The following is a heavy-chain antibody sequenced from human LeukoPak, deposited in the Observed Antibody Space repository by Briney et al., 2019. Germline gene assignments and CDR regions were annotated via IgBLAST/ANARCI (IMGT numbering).Heavy chain of an antibody. V-gene: IGHV3-30-3*01. CDR3: ARDSYGMDV. CDR1: GFTFSSYA. Sequence: GGSLRLSCAASGFTFSSYAMHWVRQAPGKGLEWVAVISYDGSNKYYADSAKGRFTISRDNSKNTLYLQMNSLRAEDTAVYYCARDSYGMDVWGQGTTVTVSS. CDR2: ISYDGSNK. J-gene: IGHJ6*02.